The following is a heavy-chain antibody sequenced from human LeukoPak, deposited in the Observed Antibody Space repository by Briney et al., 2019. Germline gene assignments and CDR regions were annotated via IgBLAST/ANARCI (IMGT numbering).Heavy chain of an antibody. Sequence: PGGSLRLFCAASGFTFSSYAMHWVRQAPGKGLEWVAFIHYDGSNNYYADSVKGRFTISRDNSKNTLYLQMNTLRADDTAVYYCAKDHGSSDWYYFDYWGQGTLVTVSS. J-gene: IGHJ4*02. CDR3: AKDHGSSDWYYFDY. CDR2: IHYDGSNN. V-gene: IGHV3-30*02. CDR1: GFTFSSYA. D-gene: IGHD6-13*01.